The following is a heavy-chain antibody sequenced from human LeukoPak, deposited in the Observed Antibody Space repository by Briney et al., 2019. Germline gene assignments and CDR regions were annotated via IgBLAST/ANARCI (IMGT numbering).Heavy chain of an antibody. V-gene: IGHV3-30*03. Sequence: GRSLRLSCAASGFTFSSYGMHWVRQAPGKGLEWVAVISYDGSNKYYADSVKGRFTISRDNSKNTLYLQMNSLRAEDTAVYYCARVGYYDSSGYYYFDYWGQGTLVTVSS. CDR1: GFTFSSYG. J-gene: IGHJ4*02. CDR3: ARVGYYDSSGYYYFDY. CDR2: ISYDGSNK. D-gene: IGHD3-22*01.